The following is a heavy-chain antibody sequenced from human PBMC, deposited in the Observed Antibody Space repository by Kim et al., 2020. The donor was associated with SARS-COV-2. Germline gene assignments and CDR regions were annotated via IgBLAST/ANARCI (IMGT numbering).Heavy chain of an antibody. Sequence: GGSLRLSCVASGFTFSTYPMTWVRQAPGKGLEWVAAIRYTDDGTYYADSVRGRFTVSRDISESTLFLQMNSLTVEDTAIYYCAKGGHDGTGYYSLDSWGPGTLVSVPA. CDR1: GFTFSTYP. CDR2: IRYTDDGT. CDR3: AKGGHDGTGYYSLDS. J-gene: IGHJ4*02. V-gene: IGHV3-23*01. D-gene: IGHD3-9*01.